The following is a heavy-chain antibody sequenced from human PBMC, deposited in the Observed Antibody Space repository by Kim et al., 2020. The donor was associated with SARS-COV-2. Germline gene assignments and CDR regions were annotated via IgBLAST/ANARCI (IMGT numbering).Heavy chain of an antibody. CDR2: IWNDGSNK. J-gene: IGHJ6*02. CDR1: EFTFSNCG. V-gene: IGHV3-33*01. D-gene: IGHD3-10*01. Sequence: GGSLRLSCAASEFTFSNCGMHWVRQAPGKGLEWVAIIWNDGSNKYYGDSVKGRFTMSRDNSNNTLNLQMNSLRVEDTAVYYCARDAGRGGSYYSLDVWGQGTTVTVSS. CDR3: ARDAGRGGSYYSLDV.